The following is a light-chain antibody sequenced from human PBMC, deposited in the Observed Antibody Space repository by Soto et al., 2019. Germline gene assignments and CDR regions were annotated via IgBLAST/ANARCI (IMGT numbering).Light chain of an antibody. Sequence: EIVLTQSPGTLSLSPGERATLSCRASQSVSSSYLAWYQQKPGQAPRLLIYGASSRATGIPDRFSGSGSGTDFTLTISRLEPEDFAVYYCQQYGSSPPQVTFGPGNKVDIK. CDR3: QQYGSSPPQVT. J-gene: IGKJ3*01. CDR1: QSVSSSY. CDR2: GAS. V-gene: IGKV3-20*01.